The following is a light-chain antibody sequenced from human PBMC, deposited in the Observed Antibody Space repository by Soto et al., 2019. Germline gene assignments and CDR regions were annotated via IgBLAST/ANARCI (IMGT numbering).Light chain of an antibody. Sequence: EIELTQSPGTLSLSPGERATLSCRASQSVRSNFLAWYQQKPGQAPRLLIYGASNRATGIPDRFSGSGSGTDFTLTITRLEPEDFAMYYCQRYDSLRTFGQGTKVEI. CDR2: GAS. V-gene: IGKV3-20*01. CDR3: QRYDSLRT. J-gene: IGKJ1*01. CDR1: QSVRSNF.